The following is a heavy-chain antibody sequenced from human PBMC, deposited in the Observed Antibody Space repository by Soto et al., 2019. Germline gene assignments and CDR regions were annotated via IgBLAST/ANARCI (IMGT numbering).Heavy chain of an antibody. CDR3: ARGGLYSSSVGDYYYYMDV. V-gene: IGHV3-33*01. CDR1: GFTFSSYG. J-gene: IGHJ6*03. CDR2: IWYDGSNK. D-gene: IGHD6-6*01. Sequence: GGSLRLSCAASGFTFSSYGMHWVRQAPGKGLEWVAVIWYDGSNKYYADSVKGRFTISRDNSKNTLYLQMNSLRAEDTAVYYCARGGLYSSSVGDYYYYMDVWGKGTTVTVSS.